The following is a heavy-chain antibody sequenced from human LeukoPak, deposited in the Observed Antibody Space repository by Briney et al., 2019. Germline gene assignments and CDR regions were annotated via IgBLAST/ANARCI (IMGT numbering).Heavy chain of an antibody. J-gene: IGHJ4*02. D-gene: IGHD2-8*02. CDR1: GFTFSTYE. V-gene: IGHV3-48*03. CDR3: ARAPYCTVGSCYFDY. Sequence: GGSLRLSCAASGFTFSTYEMNWVRPAPGKGLEWVSYVSSSGSNLYVADSVKGRFTISRDNAKNSLYLQMNSLRAEDTAVYHCARAPYCTVGSCYFDYWGQGTLVTVS. CDR2: VSSSGSNL.